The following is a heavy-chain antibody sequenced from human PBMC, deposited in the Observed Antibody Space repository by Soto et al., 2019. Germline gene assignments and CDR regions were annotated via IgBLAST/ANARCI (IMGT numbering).Heavy chain of an antibody. Sequence: QVQLVESGGGVVQPGRSLRLSCAASGFPFSSYGMHWVRQAPGKGLEWVAVISNDGGKQYYAASVKGRFTISRDNSKNILYLQMNNLRTEDTAMYYCADPGSTELDVWGQGTTVTVSS. D-gene: IGHD3-10*01. J-gene: IGHJ6*02. V-gene: IGHV3-30*03. CDR1: GFPFSSYG. CDR2: ISNDGGKQ. CDR3: ADPGSTELDV.